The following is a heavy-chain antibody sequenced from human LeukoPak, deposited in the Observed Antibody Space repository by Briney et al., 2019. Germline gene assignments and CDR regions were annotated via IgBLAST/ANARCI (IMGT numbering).Heavy chain of an antibody. CDR1: GYTFTSYD. CDR3: ARDKGGSSSGYYYYGMDV. J-gene: IGHJ6*02. CDR2: MNPNSGNT. V-gene: IGHV1-8*03. Sequence: GASVKVSCKASGYTFTSYDINWVRQATGQGLEWMGWMNPNSGNTGYAQKFQGRVTITRNTSISTAYMELSSLRSEDTAVYYCARDKGGSSSGYYYYGMDVWGQGTTVTVSS. D-gene: IGHD6-13*01.